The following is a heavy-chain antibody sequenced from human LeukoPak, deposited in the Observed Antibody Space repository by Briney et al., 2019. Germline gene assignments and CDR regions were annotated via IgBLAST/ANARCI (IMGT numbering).Heavy chain of an antibody. CDR2: INHSGST. Sequence: SETLSLTCAVYGGSFSGYYWSWIRQPPGKGLEWIGEINHSGSTNYNPSLKSRVTISADTSKTQFSLKLTSVAAADTAVYYCARETSLMGYSGGLGFNYWGQGTLVTVAS. J-gene: IGHJ4*02. CDR1: GGSFSGYY. D-gene: IGHD6-19*01. CDR3: ARETSLMGYSGGLGFNY. V-gene: IGHV4-34*01.